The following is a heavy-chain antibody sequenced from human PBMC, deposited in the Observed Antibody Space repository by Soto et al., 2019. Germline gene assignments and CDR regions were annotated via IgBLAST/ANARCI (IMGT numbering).Heavy chain of an antibody. Sequence: PGESLKISCKGSGYSFTSYWIGWVRQMPGKGLEWMGITYPGDSDTRYSPSFQGQVTISADKSISTAYLQWSSLKASDTAMYYCARRPTYYDFWSGYINQYYYFDYWGQGTLVTVSS. CDR3: ARRPTYYDFWSGYINQYYYFDY. CDR1: GYSFTSYW. J-gene: IGHJ4*02. D-gene: IGHD3-3*01. CDR2: TYPGDSDT. V-gene: IGHV5-51*01.